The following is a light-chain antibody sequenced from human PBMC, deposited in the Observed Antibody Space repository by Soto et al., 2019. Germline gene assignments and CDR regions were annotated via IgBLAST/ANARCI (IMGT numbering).Light chain of an antibody. CDR2: DVS. CDR1: SSDVGGYNY. J-gene: IGLJ1*01. V-gene: IGLV2-14*01. Sequence: QSALTQRACVSGSPGQSVTISCTGTSSDVGGYNYVSWYQQHPGKAPKLMIYDVSNRPSGISNRFSGSKSGNTASLTISGLQAEDEADYYCSSYTGSSTYVFGTGTKVTVL. CDR3: SSYTGSSTYV.